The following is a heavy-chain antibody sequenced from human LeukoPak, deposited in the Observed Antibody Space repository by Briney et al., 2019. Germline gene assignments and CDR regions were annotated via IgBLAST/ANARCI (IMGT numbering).Heavy chain of an antibody. V-gene: IGHV1-2*02. CDR2: INPNSGGT. CDR3: ARDLVVVVPAAIVQDAFGI. CDR1: GYTFTGYY. Sequence: ASVKVSCKASGYTFTGYYMHWVRQAPGQGLEWMGWINPNSGGTSYAQKFQGRVTMTRDTSISTAYMELSRLRSDDTAVYYCARDLVVVVPAAIVQDAFGIWGQGTMVTVSS. J-gene: IGHJ3*02. D-gene: IGHD2-2*01.